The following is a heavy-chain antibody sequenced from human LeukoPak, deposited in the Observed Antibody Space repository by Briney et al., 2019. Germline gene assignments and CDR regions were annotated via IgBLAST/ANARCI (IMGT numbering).Heavy chain of an antibody. CDR1: VYTGSFCT. CDR2: INPYNANT. Sequence: ASVKVSFKCSVYTGSFCTYCWVRLPPGQGLEWMGWINPYNANTNYAQRLQGRVTLTTETSTSTVNMGLRSLKSDDAAVYYCERSLGDGRPTGGRIIDFWGQGSLVIVSS. CDR3: ERSLGDGRPTGGRIIDF. J-gene: IGHJ4*02. V-gene: IGHV1-18*01. D-gene: IGHD5-24*01.